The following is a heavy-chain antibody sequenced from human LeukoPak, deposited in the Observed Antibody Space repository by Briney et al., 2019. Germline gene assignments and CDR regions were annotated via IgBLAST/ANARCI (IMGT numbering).Heavy chain of an antibody. J-gene: IGHJ4*02. V-gene: IGHV1-8*01. CDR3: ARGLLGYYYGSGSDY. D-gene: IGHD3-10*01. CDR2: MNPNSGNT. Sequence: ASEKVSCKASGYTFTSYDINWVRQATGQGLQWMGWMNPNSGNTGYAQKFQGRVTMTRNTSISTAYMELNSLRSEDSAVYYCARGLLGYYYGSGSDYWGQGTLVTVSS. CDR1: GYTFTSYD.